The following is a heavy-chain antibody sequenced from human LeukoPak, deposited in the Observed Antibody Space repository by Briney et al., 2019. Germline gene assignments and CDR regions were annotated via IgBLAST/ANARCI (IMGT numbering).Heavy chain of an antibody. CDR3: ARLPTPTSSSWNFFDY. Sequence: GEALKISCKGSGYSFTSYWSGGVRQIRGKVLELMGIIYPGVTDTRYSPSFQGQVHVSADKSISTAYLQWSSLKASDTAMYYCARLPTPTSSSWNFFDYWGQGTLVTVSS. D-gene: IGHD6-13*01. J-gene: IGHJ4*02. V-gene: IGHV5-51*01. CDR2: IYPGVTDT. CDR1: GYSFTSYW.